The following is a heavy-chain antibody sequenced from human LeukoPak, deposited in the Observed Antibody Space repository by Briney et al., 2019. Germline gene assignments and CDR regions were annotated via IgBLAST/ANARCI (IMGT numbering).Heavy chain of an antibody. D-gene: IGHD1-14*01. CDR3: AKDSHAGFGGSWSFDF. Sequence: ASVKVSCKTSGYNFNGYYLHWVRQAPGQGFEWMGWINPNSGGTKYAQNFQDRVTMTRDTSITTAYLEVGWLTSDDTAVYYCAKDSHAGFGGSWSFDFWGPGTLVTVSS. CDR1: GYNFNGYY. CDR2: INPNSGGT. V-gene: IGHV1-2*02. J-gene: IGHJ4*02.